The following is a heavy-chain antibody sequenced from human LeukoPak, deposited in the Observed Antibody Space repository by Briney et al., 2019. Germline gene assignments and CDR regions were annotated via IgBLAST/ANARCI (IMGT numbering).Heavy chain of an antibody. CDR2: IYYSGST. J-gene: IGHJ4*02. Sequence: SETLSLTCTVSGGSISSSSYYWGWLRQPPGKGLEWIGSIYYSGSTYYNPSLKSRVTISVDTSKNQFSLKLSSVTAADTAVYYCARGYGDYYFDYWGQGTLVTVSS. CDR1: GGSISSSSYY. D-gene: IGHD4-17*01. CDR3: ARGYGDYYFDY. V-gene: IGHV4-39*01.